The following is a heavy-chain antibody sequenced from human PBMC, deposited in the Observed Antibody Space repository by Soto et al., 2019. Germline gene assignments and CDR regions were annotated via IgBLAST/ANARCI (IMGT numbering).Heavy chain of an antibody. Sequence: SSETLSLTCAVSGGSISSGGYSWSWIRQPPGKGLEWIGYIYHSGSTYYNPSLKSRVTISVDRSKNQFSLKLSSVAAADTAVYYCARVPDRWGQGTLVTVSS. CDR3: ARVPDR. CDR1: GGSISSGGYS. CDR2: IYHSGST. D-gene: IGHD2-2*01. J-gene: IGHJ5*02. V-gene: IGHV4-30-2*01.